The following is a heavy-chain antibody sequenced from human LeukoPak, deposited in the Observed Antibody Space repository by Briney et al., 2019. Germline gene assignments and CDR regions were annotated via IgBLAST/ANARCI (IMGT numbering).Heavy chain of an antibody. CDR1: GYSISSGYY. CDR2: IYHSGST. V-gene: IGHV4-38-2*02. CDR3: ARGGRWVRGVIARVRQGADFDY. J-gene: IGHJ4*02. D-gene: IGHD3-10*01. Sequence: SETLSLTCTASGYSISSGYYWGWIRQPPGKGLEWIGNIYHSGSTYYNPSLKSRVTISVDTSKNQFSLKLSSVTAADTAVYYCARGGRWVRGVIARVRQGADFDYWGQGTLVTVSS.